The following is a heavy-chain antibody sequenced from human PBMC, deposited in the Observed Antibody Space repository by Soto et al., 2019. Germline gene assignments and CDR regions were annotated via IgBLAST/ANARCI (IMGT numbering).Heavy chain of an antibody. Sequence: QVQLVQSGAEVKKPGASVKVSCKASGYTFTSYVMHWVRQAPGQRLKWMGWINAANGNTKYSQKFQGRVTITRDTSATTAYMELSSLRSEDTAVYYCARDRAPVRSGSGSYSYYYYYGMDVWGQGTTVTVSS. CDR3: ARDRAPVRSGSGSYSYYYYYGMDV. CDR1: GYTFTSYV. J-gene: IGHJ6*02. D-gene: IGHD3-10*01. V-gene: IGHV1-3*01. CDR2: INAANGNT.